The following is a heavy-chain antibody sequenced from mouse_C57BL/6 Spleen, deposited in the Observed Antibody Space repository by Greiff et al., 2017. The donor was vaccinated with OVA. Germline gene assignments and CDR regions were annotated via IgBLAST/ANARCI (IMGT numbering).Heavy chain of an antibody. Sequence: VQLQQPGAELVRPGSSVKLSCKASGYTFTSYWMHWVKQRPIQGLEWIGNIDPSDSETHYNQKFKDKATLTVDKSSSTAYMQLSSLTSEDSAVYYCALTTVVGYYAMDYWGQGTSVTVSS. J-gene: IGHJ4*01. CDR3: ALTTVVGYYAMDY. CDR1: GYTFTSYW. V-gene: IGHV1-52*01. CDR2: IDPSDSET. D-gene: IGHD1-1*01.